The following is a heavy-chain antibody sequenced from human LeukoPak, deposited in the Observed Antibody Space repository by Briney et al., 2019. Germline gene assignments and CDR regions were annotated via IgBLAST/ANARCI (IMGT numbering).Heavy chain of an antibody. J-gene: IGHJ4*02. CDR2: IIVGSGAT. CDR1: GFTFSTSA. CDR3: ARQVYSSSWSYYFDY. V-gene: IGHV1-58*01. D-gene: IGHD6-13*01. Sequence: SVKVSCKTSGFTFSTSAVQWVRQARGQRLEWIGWIIVGSGATNYAQSLQGRFTITRDMSTNTAYMELSSVTPADTAVYYCARQVYSSSWSYYFDYWGQGILVTVSS.